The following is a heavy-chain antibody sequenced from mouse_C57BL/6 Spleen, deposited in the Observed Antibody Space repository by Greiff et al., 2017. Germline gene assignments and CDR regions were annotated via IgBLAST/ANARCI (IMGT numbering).Heavy chain of an antibody. J-gene: IGHJ2*01. CDR3: ANGYFDY. Sequence: EVQLVESGPGLVKPSQSLSLTCSVTGYSITSGYYWNWIRQFPGNKLEWMGYISYDGSNNYNPSLKNRISITRDTSKNQFFLKLNSVTTEDTATYYCANGYFDYWGQGTTLTVSS. CDR2: ISYDGSN. CDR1: GYSITSGYY. V-gene: IGHV3-6*01. D-gene: IGHD1-1*02.